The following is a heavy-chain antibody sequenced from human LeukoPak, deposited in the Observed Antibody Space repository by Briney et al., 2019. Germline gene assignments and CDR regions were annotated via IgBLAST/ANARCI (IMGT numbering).Heavy chain of an antibody. CDR1: GFTVSSNY. J-gene: IGHJ4*02. CDR3: ARNIEYSSSSVPGY. Sequence: PGGSLRLSCAASGFTVSSNYMSWVRQAPGKGLEWVSVIYSSGSTYYADSVKGRFTISRDNSKNTLYLQMNSLRAEDTAVYYRARNIEYSSSSVPGYWGQGTLVTVSS. D-gene: IGHD6-6*01. CDR2: IYSSGST. V-gene: IGHV3-53*01.